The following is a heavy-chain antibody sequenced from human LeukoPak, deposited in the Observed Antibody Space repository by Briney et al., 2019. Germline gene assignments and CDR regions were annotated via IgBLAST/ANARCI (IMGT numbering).Heavy chain of an antibody. CDR1: SGFISSYY. CDR2: IYYTGST. J-gene: IGHJ5*02. D-gene: IGHD6-13*01. V-gene: IGHV4-59*01. Sequence: SETLSLTCSVSSGFISSYYWTWIRQSPGKGLEWIGYIYYTGSTNYNPSLKSRVTISVDTSKNQFSLKLSSVTAADTAVYYCARAFRYGSSLDTPPIDPWGQGTLVTVSS. CDR3: ARAFRYGSSLDTPPIDP.